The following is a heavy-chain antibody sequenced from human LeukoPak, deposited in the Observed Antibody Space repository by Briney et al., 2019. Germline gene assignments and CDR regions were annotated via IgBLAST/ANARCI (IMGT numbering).Heavy chain of an antibody. CDR1: GFSFSNYD. D-gene: IGHD5-18*01. CDR3: AKERDTAMVTIDY. J-gene: IGHJ4*02. V-gene: IGHV3-30*02. CDR2: IRYDGSNK. Sequence: GGSLRLSCAASGFSFSNYDMTWVRQAPGKGLEWVAFIRYDGSNKYYADSVKGRFTISRDNSKNTLYLQMNSLRAEDTAVYYCAKERDTAMVTIDYWGQGTLVTVSS.